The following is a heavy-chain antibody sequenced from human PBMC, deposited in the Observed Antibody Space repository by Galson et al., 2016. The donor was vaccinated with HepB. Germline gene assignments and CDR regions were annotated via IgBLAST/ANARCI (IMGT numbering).Heavy chain of an antibody. D-gene: IGHD2-15*01. V-gene: IGHV1-46*01. Sequence: SVKVSCKASGYTFTSYYMHWVRQAPGQGLEWMGIINPSGGSTSYAQKFQGRVTMTRDTSTSTVSMELSSLRSEDTAIYYCARDLYCYSCGWDYYYYNMDVWGQGTLVTVSS. CDR2: INPSGGST. J-gene: IGHJ6*03. CDR3: ARDLYCYSCGWDYYYYNMDV. CDR1: GYTFTSYY.